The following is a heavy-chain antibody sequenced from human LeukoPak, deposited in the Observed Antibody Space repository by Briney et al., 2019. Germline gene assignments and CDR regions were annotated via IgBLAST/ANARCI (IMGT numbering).Heavy chain of an antibody. J-gene: IGHJ4*02. CDR3: ARVTAVAGTSVGVDA. V-gene: IGHV3-74*01. Sequence: ETLSLTCTVSGGSISSSSYYWMHWVRQTPGKGLVWVSRINSDASVTTYADSVKGRFTISRDNAKNTLYLQMNSLRAEDTAVYYCARVTAVAGTSVGVDAWGQGILVTVS. CDR2: INSDASVT. D-gene: IGHD6-19*01. CDR1: GGSISSSSYYW.